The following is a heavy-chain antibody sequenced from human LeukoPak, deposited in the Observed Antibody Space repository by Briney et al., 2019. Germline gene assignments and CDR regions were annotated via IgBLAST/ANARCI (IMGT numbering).Heavy chain of an antibody. CDR2: IYDSGDT. CDR3: ARHQWHYYYYMGV. J-gene: IGHJ6*03. CDR1: GGSISSSSYY. V-gene: IGHV4-39*01. D-gene: IGHD6-19*01. Sequence: SETLSLTCTVSGGSISSSSYYWGWLRQPPGKGLEWIGSIYDSGDTYYNPPLKSRRVTISVDTSKNQFSLRLSSVTAADTAVYYCARHQWHYYYYMGVWGKAWTATVSS.